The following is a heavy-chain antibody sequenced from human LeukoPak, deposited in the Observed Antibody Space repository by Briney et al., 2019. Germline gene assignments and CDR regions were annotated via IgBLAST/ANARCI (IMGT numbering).Heavy chain of an antibody. J-gene: IGHJ3*02. D-gene: IGHD4-23*01. CDR2: IYYSGST. CDR3: ARTTVVTPGAFDI. Sequence: SETLSLTCTVSGGSISSSSYYWGWIRQPPGKGLEWMGSIYYSGSTYYNPSLKSRVTISVDTSKNQFSLKLSSVTAADTAVYYCARTTVVTPGAFDIWGQGTMVTVSS. CDR1: GGSISSSSYY. V-gene: IGHV4-39*07.